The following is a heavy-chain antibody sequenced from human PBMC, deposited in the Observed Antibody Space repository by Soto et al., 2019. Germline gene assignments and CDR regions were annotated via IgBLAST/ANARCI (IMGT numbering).Heavy chain of an antibody. CDR2: TYYRSNWYT. CDR3: ARDHSSSWTLYWYFEL. CDR1: GDSVSSTSTA. J-gene: IGHJ2*01. D-gene: IGHD6-13*01. V-gene: IGHV6-1*01. Sequence: SQTLSLTCAISGDSVSSTSTAWSWIRQSPSRGLEWLGRTYYRSNWYTDYAVSVKSRITISPDTSKNQFSLQLNSVTPEDTAVYYCARDHSSSWTLYWYFELWGRGTLVTVSS.